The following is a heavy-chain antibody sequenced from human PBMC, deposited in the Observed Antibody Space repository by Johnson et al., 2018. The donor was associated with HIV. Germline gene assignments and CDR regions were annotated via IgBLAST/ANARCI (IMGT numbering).Heavy chain of an antibody. Sequence: MQLVESGGGLVQPGGSLGLSCAASGFNVSSNYMSWVRQAPGKGLEWVSVIYSGGSTYYADSVKGRFTISRDNSKNTLYLQMNSLRAEDTAVYYCARDAGQWLDDAFDIWGQGTMVTVSS. CDR2: IYSGGST. D-gene: IGHD6-19*01. V-gene: IGHV3-66*01. CDR1: GFNVSSNY. CDR3: ARDAGQWLDDAFDI. J-gene: IGHJ3*02.